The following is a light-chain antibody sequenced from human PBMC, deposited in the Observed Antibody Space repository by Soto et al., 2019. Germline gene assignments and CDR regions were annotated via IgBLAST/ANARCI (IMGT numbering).Light chain of an antibody. CDR2: AAS. CDR3: RQSYSTPV. CDR1: QSISSY. V-gene: IGKV1-39*01. J-gene: IGKJ3*01. Sequence: DIQMTQSPSSLSASVGDRVTITCRASQSISSYLNWYQQKPGKAPKLLIYAASSLQSGVPSRFSGSGSGTDFTLTISSLQPEDFATYYCRQSYSTPVFGPGNKVDIK.